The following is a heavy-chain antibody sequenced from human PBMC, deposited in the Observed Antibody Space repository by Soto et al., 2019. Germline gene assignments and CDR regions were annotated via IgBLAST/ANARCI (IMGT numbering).Heavy chain of an antibody. V-gene: IGHV1-18*01. Sequence: GASVKVSCKTSGYTFTSYGITWVRQAPGQGLEWMGWISGDNGNTNYAQKLQGRVTMTTDTSTNTAYMELSSLSSEDTAVYYCARDLGGSGSGWHNWFDPWGQGTLVTVSS. J-gene: IGHJ5*02. CDR1: GYTFTSYG. CDR2: ISGDNGNT. CDR3: ARDLGGSGSGWHNWFDP. D-gene: IGHD6-19*01.